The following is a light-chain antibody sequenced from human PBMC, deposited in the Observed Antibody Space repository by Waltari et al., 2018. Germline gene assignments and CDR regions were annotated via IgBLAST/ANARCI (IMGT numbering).Light chain of an antibody. CDR3: AAWDDSLDGPV. CDR1: TPNIAKNS. V-gene: IGLV1-36*01. CDR2: YDD. Sequence: QSVLTHPPSVSEATGPRMTISCSGSTPNIAKNSVHRNQQLPGKTPKLLIYYDDGLPSGVSDRFSGSKSGTSASLAISGLQSEDEADYYCAAWDDSLDGPVFGGGTKLTVL. J-gene: IGLJ3*02.